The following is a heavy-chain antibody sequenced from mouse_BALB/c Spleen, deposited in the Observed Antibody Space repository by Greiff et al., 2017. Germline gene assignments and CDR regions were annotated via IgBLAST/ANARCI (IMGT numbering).Heavy chain of an antibody. CDR1: GYSITSDYA. Sequence: EVKLEESGPGLVKPSQSLSLTCTVTGYSITSDYAWNWIRQFPGNKLEWMGYISYSGSTSYNPSLKSRISITRDTSKNQFFLQLNSVTTEDTATYYCARDTTAFAYWGQGTLVTVSA. J-gene: IGHJ3*01. D-gene: IGHD1-2*01. V-gene: IGHV3-2*02. CDR3: ARDTTAFAY. CDR2: ISYSGST.